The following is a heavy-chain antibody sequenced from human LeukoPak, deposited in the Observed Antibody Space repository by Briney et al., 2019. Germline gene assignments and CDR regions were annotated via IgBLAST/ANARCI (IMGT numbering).Heavy chain of an antibody. Sequence: PSETLSLTCTVSGGSISSGDYYWSWIRQHPGKGLEWIGYIHYSGSTYYNPSLKSRASISVSTSKNRFSLQLSSVTAADTAVYYCARVIGYDQLDYWGQGTLVTVSS. CDR2: IHYSGST. J-gene: IGHJ4*02. V-gene: IGHV4-31*03. CDR1: GGSISSGDYY. CDR3: ARVIGYDQLDY. D-gene: IGHD5-12*01.